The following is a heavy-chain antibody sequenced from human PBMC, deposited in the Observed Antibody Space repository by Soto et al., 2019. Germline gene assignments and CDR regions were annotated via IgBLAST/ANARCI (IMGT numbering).Heavy chain of an antibody. CDR1: GLTFSDYY. Sequence: GGSLRLSCAASGLTFSDYYMSWIRQAPGKGLEWVSYITSSGSYTKYADSVQGRFTISRDNAKNSLYLQMNSLRAEDTAVYYYAKDSSGYPGGYFDYWGQGTLVTVSS. CDR3: AKDSSGYPGGYFDY. D-gene: IGHD3-22*01. CDR2: ITSSGSYT. J-gene: IGHJ4*02. V-gene: IGHV3-11*05.